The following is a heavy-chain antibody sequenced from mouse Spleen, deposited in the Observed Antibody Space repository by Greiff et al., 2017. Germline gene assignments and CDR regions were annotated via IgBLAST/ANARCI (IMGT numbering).Heavy chain of an antibody. D-gene: IGHD2-3*01. Sequence: QVQLKESGAELAKPGASVKLSCKASGYTFTSYWMHWVKQRPGQGLEWIGYINPSSGYTKYNQKFKDKATLTADKSSSTAYMQLSSLTYEDSAVYYCARWGDGYPAWFAYWGQGTLVTVSA. V-gene: IGHV1-7*01. CDR2: INPSSGYT. CDR1: GYTFTSYW. J-gene: IGHJ3*01. CDR3: ARWGDGYPAWFAY.